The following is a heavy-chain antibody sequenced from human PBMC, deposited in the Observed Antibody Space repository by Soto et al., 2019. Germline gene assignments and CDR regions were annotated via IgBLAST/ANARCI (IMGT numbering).Heavy chain of an antibody. J-gene: IGHJ4*02. CDR1: GFPFSSYA. CDR2: IGGSGGDA. Sequence: GSLTLSCAASGFPFSSYAMSWVRQAPGKGLEWVSGIGGSGGDAFYADSVKGRFTVSRDNAENTLYLQLNSLRVEGSAIYYCARRTWRGRADYWGQGILVTVSS. D-gene: IGHD3-3*01. V-gene: IGHV3-23*01. CDR3: ARRTWRGRADY.